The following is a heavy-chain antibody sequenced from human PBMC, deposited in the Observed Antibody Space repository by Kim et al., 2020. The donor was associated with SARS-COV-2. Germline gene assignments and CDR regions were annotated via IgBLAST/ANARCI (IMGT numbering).Heavy chain of an antibody. J-gene: IGHJ4*02. CDR2: ISSSSSTI. CDR1: GFTFSSYS. V-gene: IGHV3-48*02. Sequence: GGSLRLSCAASGFTFSSYSMNWVRQAPGKGLEWVSYISSSSSTIYYADSVKGRFTISRDNAKNSLYLQMNSLRDEDTAVYYCARDQGIGVVIIDYFDYWGQGTLVTVSS. D-gene: IGHD3-3*01. CDR3: ARDQGIGVVIIDYFDY.